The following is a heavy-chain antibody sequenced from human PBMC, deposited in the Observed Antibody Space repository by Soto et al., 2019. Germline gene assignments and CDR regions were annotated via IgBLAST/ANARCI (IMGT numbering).Heavy chain of an antibody. V-gene: IGHV3-15*07. J-gene: IGHJ4*02. CDR1: GFTFSNAW. CDR2: IKSKTDGGTT. Sequence: EVQLVESGGGLVKPGGSLRLSCAASGFTFSNAWMNWVRQAPGKGLEWVGRIKSKTDGGTTDYAAPVKGRFTISRADSKNTLYLQMNSRKTEDTAVYYCTTEERGKSDLDYWGQGTLVTVSS. CDR3: TTEERGKSDLDY. D-gene: IGHD1-1*01.